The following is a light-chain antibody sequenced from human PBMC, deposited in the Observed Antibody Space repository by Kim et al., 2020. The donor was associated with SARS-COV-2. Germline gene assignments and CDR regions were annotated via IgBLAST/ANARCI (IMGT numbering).Light chain of an antibody. J-gene: IGLJ2*01. CDR3: QAWDSSTVV. Sequence: YELTQPPSVSVSPGQTAYITCSGDKLGDKYACWYQQKPGQSPVLVIYQHNKRPSGIPERFSGSNSGNTATLTISGTQAMDEADYYCQAWDSSTVVFGGGTQLTVL. CDR1: KLGDKY. CDR2: QHN. V-gene: IGLV3-1*01.